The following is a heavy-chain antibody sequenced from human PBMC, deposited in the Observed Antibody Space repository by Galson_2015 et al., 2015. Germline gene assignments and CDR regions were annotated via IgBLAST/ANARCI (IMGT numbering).Heavy chain of an antibody. D-gene: IGHD3-9*01. CDR2: IYSGGST. V-gene: IGHV3-53*01. CDR3: ATVTKPLRYFDS. Sequence: SLRLSCAASGFTVSTNYMTWVRQAPGKGLEWLSIIYSGGSTYYADSVKGRFAISRDNSKNTLDLQMNSLRAEDTAVYYCATVTKPLRYFDSWGQGTLATVSS. CDR1: GFTVSTNY. J-gene: IGHJ4*02.